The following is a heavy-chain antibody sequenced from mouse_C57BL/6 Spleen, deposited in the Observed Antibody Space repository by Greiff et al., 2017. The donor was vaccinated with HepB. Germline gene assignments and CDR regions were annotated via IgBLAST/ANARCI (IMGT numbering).Heavy chain of an antibody. CDR3: ARWVYYGNPFFDY. CDR1: GYTFTDYN. CDR2: INPNNGGT. V-gene: IGHV1-22*01. J-gene: IGHJ2*01. Sequence: EVQLQQSGPELVKPGASVKMSCKASGYTFTDYNMHWVKQSHGKSLEWIGYINPNNGGTSYNQKFKGKATLTVNKSSSTAYMELRSLTSEDSAVYYCARWVYYGNPFFDYWGQGTTLTVSS. D-gene: IGHD2-1*01.